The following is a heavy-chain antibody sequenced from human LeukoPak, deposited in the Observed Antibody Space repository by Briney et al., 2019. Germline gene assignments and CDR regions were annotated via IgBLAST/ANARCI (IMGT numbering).Heavy chain of an antibody. CDR2: INPNSGGT. D-gene: IGHD6-13*01. Sequence: ASVKVSCKASGYTFTGYYMHWVRQAPGQGLEWMGWINPNSGGTNYAQKFQGRVTMTRDTSISTAYMELSRLRSDDTAVYYCARVQIIAASYYFDYWGQGTLVTVSS. V-gene: IGHV1-2*02. CDR3: ARVQIIAASYYFDY. J-gene: IGHJ4*02. CDR1: GYTFTGYY.